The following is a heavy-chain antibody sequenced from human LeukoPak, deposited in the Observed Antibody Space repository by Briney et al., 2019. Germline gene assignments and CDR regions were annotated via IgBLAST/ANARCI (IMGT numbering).Heavy chain of an antibody. CDR2: ISYNGGST. J-gene: IGHJ6*04. CDR3: ARRFAAQLAFVDV. V-gene: IGHV3-64*02. CDR1: GFTFTNYA. D-gene: IGHD3-3*02. Sequence: GGSLSLSGAASGFTFTNYAMHWVRQTPGKGLEYVSAISYNGGSTYYADSVKGRFTISRDNSKNTLYLQMGSLIPEDMGVYYCARRFAAQLAFVDVWGKGTTVTISS.